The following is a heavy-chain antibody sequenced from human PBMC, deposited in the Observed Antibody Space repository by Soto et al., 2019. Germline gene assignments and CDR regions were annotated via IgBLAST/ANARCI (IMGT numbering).Heavy chain of an antibody. CDR3: ARGLVVVAASVYMDV. CDR2: INHSGST. Sequence: PSETLSLTCAVYGGSFSGYYWSWIRQPPGKGLEWIGEINHSGSTNYNPSLKSRVTISVDTSKNQFSLKLSSVTAADTAVYYCARGLVVVAASVYMDVWGKGTTVTVSS. D-gene: IGHD2-15*01. CDR1: GGSFSGYY. V-gene: IGHV4-34*01. J-gene: IGHJ6*03.